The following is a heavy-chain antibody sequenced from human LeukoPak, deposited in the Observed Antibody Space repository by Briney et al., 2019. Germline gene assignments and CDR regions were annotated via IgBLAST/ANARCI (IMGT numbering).Heavy chain of an antibody. CDR3: ARRVCSSTSCYGWEYFDY. D-gene: IGHD2-2*01. J-gene: IGHJ4*02. V-gene: IGHV4-59*01. Sequence: PSETLSLTCTVSGRSISSYYGSWIRQPPGKGLEWIGYIYYSGSTNYNPSLKSRVTISVDTSKNQFSLKLSSVTAADTAVYYCARRVCSSTSCYGWEYFDYWGQGTLVTVSS. CDR2: IYYSGST. CDR1: GRSISSYY.